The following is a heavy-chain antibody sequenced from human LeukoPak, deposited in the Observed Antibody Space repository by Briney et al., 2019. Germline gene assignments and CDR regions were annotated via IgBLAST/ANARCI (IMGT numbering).Heavy chain of an antibody. CDR1: GFTFSSYH. J-gene: IGHJ4*02. V-gene: IGHV3-21*01. Sequence: PGGSLRLSCVVSGFTFSSYHMNWVRQAPGKGLEWVSSISTSSSSSYIYYADSVTGRFTISRDNAKNSLYLQMNSLRAEDTSVYYCARELHIAAAGGFDYWGQGTLVTVSS. D-gene: IGHD6-13*01. CDR3: ARELHIAAAGGFDY. CDR2: ISTSSSSSYI.